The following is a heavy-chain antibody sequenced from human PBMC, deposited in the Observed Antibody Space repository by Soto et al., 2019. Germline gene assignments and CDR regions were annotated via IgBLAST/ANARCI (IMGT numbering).Heavy chain of an antibody. CDR3: ARDDSSGYLFDY. CDR2: IYQSGST. V-gene: IGHV4-38-2*02. J-gene: IGHJ4*02. D-gene: IGHD3-22*01. CDR1: GYSISSGYY. Sequence: SETLSLTCAVSGYSISSGYYWGWIRQSPGKGLEWIGSIYQSGSTYYNPSLKSRVTISVDTSKNQFSLKMRSVTAADTAVYYCARDDSSGYLFDYWGQGTLVTVSS.